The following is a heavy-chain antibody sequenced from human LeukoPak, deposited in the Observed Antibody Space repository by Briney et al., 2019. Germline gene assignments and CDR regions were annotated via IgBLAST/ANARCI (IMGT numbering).Heavy chain of an antibody. J-gene: IGHJ4*02. Sequence: ASVKVSCKASGYTFSGTGWYLYWLRQAPGQGLECMGWIYPNNGATAYAQKFQGRVAMTRDTSITTAYMELSRLRPDDTAVYYCARDGPAQMVDFDYWGQGALVTVSS. CDR3: ARDGPAQMVDFDY. CDR1: GYTFSGTGWY. V-gene: IGHV1-2*02. CDR2: IYPNNGAT. D-gene: IGHD3-10*01.